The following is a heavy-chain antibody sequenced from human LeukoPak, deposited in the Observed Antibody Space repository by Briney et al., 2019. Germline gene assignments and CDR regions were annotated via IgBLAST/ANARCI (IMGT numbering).Heavy chain of an antibody. CDR1: GASISGYY. CDR3: ARHAPAHFDFL. CDR2: IYYSGTT. D-gene: IGHD3-9*01. V-gene: IGHV4-59*08. J-gene: IGHJ4*02. Sequence: PSETLSLTCTVSGASISGYYCSWVRQPPEQGLEWIGYIYYSGTTVYNPSLKSRVTMSVDTSKNQFSLRLSSVTAADTGVYYCARHAPAHFDFLWGQGTLVTVSS.